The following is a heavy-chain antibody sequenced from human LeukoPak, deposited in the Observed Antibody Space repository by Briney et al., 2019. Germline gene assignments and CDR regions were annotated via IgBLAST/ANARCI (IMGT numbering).Heavy chain of an antibody. CDR2: ISGSGGST. Sequence: GGSLRLSCAASGFTFSNAWMSWVRQAPGKGLEWVSAISGSGGSTYYADSVKGRFTISRDNSKNTLYLQMNSLRAEDTAVYYCAEVLRDGYNEDYWGQGTLVTVSS. V-gene: IGHV3-23*01. CDR3: AEVLRDGYNEDY. J-gene: IGHJ4*02. CDR1: GFTFSNAW. D-gene: IGHD5-24*01.